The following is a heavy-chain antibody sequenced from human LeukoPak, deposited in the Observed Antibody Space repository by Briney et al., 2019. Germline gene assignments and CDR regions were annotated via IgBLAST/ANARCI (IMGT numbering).Heavy chain of an antibody. CDR1: GFTFSCST. D-gene: IGHD1-1*01. CDR2: FRSKTNDYAT. V-gene: IGHV3-73*01. J-gene: IGHJ3*01. CDR3: TRHHWKGGDAFDL. Sequence: GGSLRLSCAVSGFTFSCSTIHWVRQASGGGLEWVGRFRSKTNDYATAYAASVRGRFTVSRDDSENTAYLQMNSRKSEYTAVYYCTRHHWKGGDAFDLWGLKTMDTVPS.